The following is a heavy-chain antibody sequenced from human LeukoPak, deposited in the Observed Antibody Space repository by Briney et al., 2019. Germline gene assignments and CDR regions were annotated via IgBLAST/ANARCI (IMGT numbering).Heavy chain of an antibody. CDR1: GGSISSNY. CDR3: ARESLGATTGSDAFDI. J-gene: IGHJ3*02. V-gene: IGHV3-53*01. CDR2: IYSGGST. Sequence: ETLSLTCTVSGGSISSNYMSWVRQAPGKGLEWVSVIYSGGSTYYADSVKGRFTISRDNSKNTLYLQMNSLRAEDTAVYYCARESLGATTGSDAFDIWGQGTMVTVSS. D-gene: IGHD1-26*01.